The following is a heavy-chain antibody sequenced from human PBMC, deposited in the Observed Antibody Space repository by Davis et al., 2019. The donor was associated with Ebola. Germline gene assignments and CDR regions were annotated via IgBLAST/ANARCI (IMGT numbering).Heavy chain of an antibody. Sequence: GGSLRLSCAASGFTFSSFAMTWVRQTPGKGLEWVSTLSGNGHSTYYADSVKGRFTISRDNSKNTLYLQMNSLRAEDTAVYYCARSGYSGYDRSDYWGQGTLVTVSS. D-gene: IGHD5-12*01. CDR3: ARSGYSGYDRSDY. CDR1: GFTFSSFA. J-gene: IGHJ4*02. V-gene: IGHV3-23*01. CDR2: LSGNGHST.